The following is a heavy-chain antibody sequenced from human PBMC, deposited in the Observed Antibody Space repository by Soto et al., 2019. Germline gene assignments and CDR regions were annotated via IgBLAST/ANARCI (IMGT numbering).Heavy chain of an antibody. J-gene: IGHJ3*02. CDR2: ISYDGSNK. V-gene: IGHV3-30-3*01. Sequence: GGSLRLSCAASGFTFSSYAMHWVRQAPGKGLEWVAVISYDGSNKYYADSVKGRFTISRDNSKNTLYLQMNSLRAEDTAVYYCARDYSEKHYYDSSGYYESDAFDIWGQGTMVTVSS. CDR1: GFTFSSYA. CDR3: ARDYSEKHYYDSSGYYESDAFDI. D-gene: IGHD3-22*01.